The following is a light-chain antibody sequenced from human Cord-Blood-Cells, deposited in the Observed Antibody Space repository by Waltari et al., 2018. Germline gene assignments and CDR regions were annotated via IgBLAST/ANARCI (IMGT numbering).Light chain of an antibody. Sequence: QSVLTQPPSASGTPGQRVTISCSGSSPNIGSNYVYWYQQPPGTAPKLLIYRNNQRPSGVPDRFSGSKSGTSASLTVSGLQAEDEADYYCSSYAGSNNLVFGGGTKLTVL. CDR1: SPNIGSNY. CDR2: RNN. J-gene: IGLJ3*02. CDR3: SSYAGSNNLV. V-gene: IGLV1-47*01.